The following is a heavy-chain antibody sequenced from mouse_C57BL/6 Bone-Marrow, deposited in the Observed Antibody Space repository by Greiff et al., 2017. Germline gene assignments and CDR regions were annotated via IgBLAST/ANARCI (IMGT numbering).Heavy chain of an antibody. V-gene: IGHV1-52*01. J-gene: IGHJ4*01. CDR3: ARGDLLWLRRGYYDAMDY. CDR1: GYTFTSYW. D-gene: IGHD2-2*01. CDR2: IDPSDSET. Sequence: VQLQQSGAELVRPGSSVKLSCKASGYTFTSYWMHWVKQRPIQGLEWIGNIDPSDSETHYNQKFKDKATLTVDKSSSTAYMQLSSLTSEDSAVYYCARGDLLWLRRGYYDAMDYWGQGTSVTVSS.